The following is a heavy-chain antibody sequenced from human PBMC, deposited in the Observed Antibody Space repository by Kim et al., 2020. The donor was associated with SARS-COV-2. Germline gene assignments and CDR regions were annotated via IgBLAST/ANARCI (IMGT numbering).Heavy chain of an antibody. CDR2: INHSGST. CDR1: GGSFSGYY. CDR3: ARGPHFFWSGYYTGPKKYYFDY. D-gene: IGHD3-3*01. J-gene: IGHJ4*02. Sequence: SETLSLTCAVYGGSFSGYYWSWIRQPPGKGLEWIGEINHSGSTNYNPSLKSRVTISVDTSKNQFSLKLSSVTAADTAVYYCARGPHFFWSGYYTGPKKYYFDYWGQGTLVTVSS. V-gene: IGHV4-34*01.